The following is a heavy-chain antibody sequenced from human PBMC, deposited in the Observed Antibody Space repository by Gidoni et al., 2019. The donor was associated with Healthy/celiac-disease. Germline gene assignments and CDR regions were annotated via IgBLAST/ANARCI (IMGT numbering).Heavy chain of an antibody. CDR1: GFTFISYR. D-gene: IGHD6-19*01. CDR3: ARDIAVAGFEDPNDAFDI. Sequence: EVQLVESGGGLVKPGGSLRLSCAASGFTFISYRMNWVRQAPGKGLEWVSSISSSSSYIYYADSVKGRFTISRDNAKNSLYLQMNSLRAEDTAVYYCARDIAVAGFEDPNDAFDIWGQGTMVTVSS. CDR2: ISSSSSYI. V-gene: IGHV3-21*01. J-gene: IGHJ3*02.